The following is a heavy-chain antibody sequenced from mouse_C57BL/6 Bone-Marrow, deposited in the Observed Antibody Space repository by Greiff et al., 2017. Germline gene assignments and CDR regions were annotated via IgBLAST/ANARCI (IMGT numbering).Heavy chain of an antibody. Sequence: EVKLVESGGGLVKPGGSLKLSCAASGFTFSDYGMHWVRQAPEKGLEWVAYISSGSSTLYYADTVKGRFTISRDNAKNTLFLQMTSLRSGDTAMYYCARSGDYGGVYAMDYWVKEPQSPSPQ. CDR3: ARSGDYGGVYAMDY. CDR1: GFTFSDYG. CDR2: ISSGSSTL. J-gene: IGHJ4*01. V-gene: IGHV5-17*01. D-gene: IGHD2-4*01.